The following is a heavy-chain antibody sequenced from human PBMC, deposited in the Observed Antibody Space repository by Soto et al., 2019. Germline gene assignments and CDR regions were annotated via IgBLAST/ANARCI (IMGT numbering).Heavy chain of an antibody. V-gene: IGHV3-48*04. CDR2: ISSSSTTI. J-gene: IGHJ4*02. D-gene: IGHD6-13*01. Sequence: GGSLRLSCAASGFTFSSYNMNWVRQAPGKGLEWVSYISSSSTTIYYADSVKGRFTISRDNAKNSLYLQMNSLRAEDTAVYYCARDTSSWYYWGQGTLVTVSS. CDR3: ARDTSSWYY. CDR1: GFTFSSYN.